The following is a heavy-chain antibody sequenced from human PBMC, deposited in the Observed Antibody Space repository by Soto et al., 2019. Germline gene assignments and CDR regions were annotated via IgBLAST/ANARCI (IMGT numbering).Heavy chain of an antibody. J-gene: IGHJ3*02. V-gene: IGHV4-31*03. CDR2: IYYSGST. D-gene: IGHD2-8*01. CDR3: ARDQFGELMVYAGAFDI. Sequence: SETLSLTCTVSGGSISSGGYYWSWIRQHPGKGLEWIGYIYYSGSTYYNPSLKSRVTISVDTSKNQFSLKLSSVTAADTAVYYCARDQFGELMVYAGAFDIWGQGXMVTV. CDR1: GGSISSGGYY.